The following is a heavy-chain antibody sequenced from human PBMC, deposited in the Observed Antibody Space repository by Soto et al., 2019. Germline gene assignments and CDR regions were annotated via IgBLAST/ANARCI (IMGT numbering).Heavy chain of an antibody. J-gene: IGHJ3*02. V-gene: IGHV1-3*01. Sequence: ASVKVSCKASGYTFTSYAMHWVRQAPGQRLEWMGWINAGNGNTKYSQKFQGRVTITRDTSASTAYMELSSLRSEDTAVYYCAVVEMATKAAFDIWGQGTMVTVS. CDR1: GYTFTSYA. CDR3: AVVEMATKAAFDI. CDR2: INAGNGNT. D-gene: IGHD5-12*01.